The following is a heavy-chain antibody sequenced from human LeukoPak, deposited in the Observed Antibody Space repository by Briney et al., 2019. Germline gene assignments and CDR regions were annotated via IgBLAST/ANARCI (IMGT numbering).Heavy chain of an antibody. CDR1: GYTFTGYY. CDR2: INPNSGGT. Sequence: ASVKVSCKASGYTFTGYYMHWVRQAPGQGLEWMGWINPNSGGTNYAQKFQGRVTMTGDTSISTAYMELSRLRSDDTAVYYCARDLFYDFWSGSYDYWGQGTLVTVSS. J-gene: IGHJ4*02. D-gene: IGHD3-3*01. CDR3: ARDLFYDFWSGSYDY. V-gene: IGHV1-2*02.